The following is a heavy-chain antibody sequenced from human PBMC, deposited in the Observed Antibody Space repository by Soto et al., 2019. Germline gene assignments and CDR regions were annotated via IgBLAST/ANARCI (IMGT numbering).Heavy chain of an antibody. D-gene: IGHD1-26*01. CDR1: GGTFSSYA. V-gene: IGHV1-69*13. CDR3: AREGGDYYYMDV. J-gene: IGHJ6*03. Sequence: ASVKVSCKASGGTFSSYAISWVRQAPGQGLEWMGGIIPIFGTANYAQKFQGRVTITADESTSTAYMELSSLRSEDTAVYYCAREGGDYYYMDVWGKGTTVTVSS. CDR2: IIPIFGTA.